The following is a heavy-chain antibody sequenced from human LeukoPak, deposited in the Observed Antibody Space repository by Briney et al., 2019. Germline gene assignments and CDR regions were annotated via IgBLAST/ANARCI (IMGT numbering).Heavy chain of an antibody. CDR3: ARGLRYYYYMDV. CDR2: VSYSGTT. CDR1: GGSISSYY. D-gene: IGHD3-10*01. V-gene: IGHV4-59*01. Sequence: SETLSLTCTVSGGSISSYYWSWIWQPPGKGLEWIGYVSYSGTTNYNPSLKSRVTISVDTSRNQFSLEVTSVTAADTAVYYCARGLRYYYYMDVWGKGTTVTVSS. J-gene: IGHJ6*03.